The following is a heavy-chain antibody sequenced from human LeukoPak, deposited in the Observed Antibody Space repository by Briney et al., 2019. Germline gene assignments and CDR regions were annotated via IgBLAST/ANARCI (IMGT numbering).Heavy chain of an antibody. J-gene: IGHJ4*02. CDR3: ARYKAARYTRITYDY. CDR2: TNPNSGNT. CDR1: GYTFTSYD. Sequence: ASVKVSCKASGYTFTSYDINWARQATGQGLEWMGWTNPNSGNTGYAQKFQGRVTITRNTSISTAYMELSSLRSEDTAVHYCARYKAARYTRITYDYWGQGTLVTVSS. V-gene: IGHV1-8*03. D-gene: IGHD6-6*01.